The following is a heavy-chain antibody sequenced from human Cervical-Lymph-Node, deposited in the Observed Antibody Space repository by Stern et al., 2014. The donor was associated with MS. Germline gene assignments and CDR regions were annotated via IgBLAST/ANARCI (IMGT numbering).Heavy chain of an antibody. CDR2: IDWDEDK. V-gene: IGHV2-70*04. Sequence: ESGPALVKPTQTLTLTCTFSGFSLSTSGMRVNWIRPPPGKALEWLAPIDWDEDKFYSTSLKTRLTISKDTSKNQVVLTMTNMDPVDTATYYCARTTYCSGGSCYPDYWGQGTLVTVSS. J-gene: IGHJ4*02. D-gene: IGHD2-15*01. CDR3: ARTTYCSGGSCYPDY. CDR1: GFSLSTSGMR.